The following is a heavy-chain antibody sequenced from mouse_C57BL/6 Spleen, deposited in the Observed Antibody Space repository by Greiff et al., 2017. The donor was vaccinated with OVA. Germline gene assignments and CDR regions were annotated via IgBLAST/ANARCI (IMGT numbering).Heavy chain of an antibody. V-gene: IGHV1-81*01. CDR1: GYTFTSYG. CDR2: IYPRSGNT. D-gene: IGHD1-1*01. J-gene: IGHJ4*01. Sequence: QVQLKESGAELARPGASVKLSCKASGYTFTSYGISWVKQRTGQGLEWIGEIYPRSGNTYYNEKLKGKATLTADKSSSTAYMELRSLTSEDSAVYFCATADGSSYAMDYWGQGTSVTVSS. CDR3: ATADGSSYAMDY.